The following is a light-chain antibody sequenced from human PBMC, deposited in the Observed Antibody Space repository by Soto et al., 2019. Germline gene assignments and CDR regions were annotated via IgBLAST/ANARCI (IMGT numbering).Light chain of an antibody. CDR1: QSLRATY. Sequence: EVVLTQSPDTLSLSPGETATLSCRASQSLRATYVAWYQQRPGQAPRLLIYGASTRATGIPARFSGSGSGTEFTLTISYLRPEDSAVYFCQQYHDWVTFGGGTKVDIK. J-gene: IGKJ4*01. V-gene: IGKV3D-15*01. CDR3: QQYHDWVT. CDR2: GAS.